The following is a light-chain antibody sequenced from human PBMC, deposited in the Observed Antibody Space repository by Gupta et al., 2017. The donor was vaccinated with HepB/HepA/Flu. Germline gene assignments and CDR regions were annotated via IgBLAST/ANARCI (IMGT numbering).Light chain of an antibody. J-gene: IGLJ1*01. CDR3: CSYAVPYGDV. V-gene: IGLV2-11*01. CDR2: DVT. Sequence: QSALTQPRSASGSPGQSVTISCTGTSSDVGSDNHVSWYKQHPGKAPKLIRFDVTKRPSGVPERCAGSKSETKALMNISGLQAEDEAYSFCCSYAVPYGDVFGTGTNVTLL. CDR1: SSDVGSDNH.